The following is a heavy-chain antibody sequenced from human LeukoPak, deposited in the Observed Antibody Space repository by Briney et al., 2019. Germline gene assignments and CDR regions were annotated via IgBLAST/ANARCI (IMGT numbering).Heavy chain of an antibody. J-gene: IGHJ4*02. CDR2: ISSSSSYI. CDR3: ARVADTALANDY. CDR1: GFTFSDYY. Sequence: GGSLRLSCAASGFTFSDYYMSWIRQAPGKGLEWVSSISSSSSYIYYADSVRGRFTISRDNAKNSLYLQMNSLRAEDTAMYYCARVADTALANDYWGQGTLVTVSS. D-gene: IGHD5-18*01. V-gene: IGHV3-11*06.